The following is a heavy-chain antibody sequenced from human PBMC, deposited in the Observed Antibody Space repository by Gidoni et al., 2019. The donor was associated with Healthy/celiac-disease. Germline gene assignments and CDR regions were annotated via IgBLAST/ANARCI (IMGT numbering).Heavy chain of an antibody. CDR1: RSYG. V-gene: IGHV3-33*01. CDR3: ARGAADYYVSSGYNYYYYYGMDV. CDR2: IWYDGSNK. Sequence: RSYGMHWVRQAPGKGLAWVAVIWYDGSNKYYADSVKGRFTISRDSSKNTLYLQMNSLRVEDTAVYYRARGAADYYVSSGYNYYYYYGMDVWGQGTTVTVSS. J-gene: IGHJ6*02. D-gene: IGHD3-22*01.